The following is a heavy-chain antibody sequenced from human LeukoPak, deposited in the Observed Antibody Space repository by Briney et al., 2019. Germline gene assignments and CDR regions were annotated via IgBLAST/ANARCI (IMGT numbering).Heavy chain of an antibody. J-gene: IGHJ6*04. CDR2: IKEDGSVQ. Sequence: GGSLRLSCTASGFPFSVYWISWVRQAPGKRLEWVANIKEDGSVQDYVDSVKGRFTISRDNAKNSVYLQMNSLRVDDTAVYYCVGQLLRAVWGKGTTVTVSS. CDR1: GFPFSVYW. D-gene: IGHD2-2*01. CDR3: VGQLLRAV. V-gene: IGHV3-7*01.